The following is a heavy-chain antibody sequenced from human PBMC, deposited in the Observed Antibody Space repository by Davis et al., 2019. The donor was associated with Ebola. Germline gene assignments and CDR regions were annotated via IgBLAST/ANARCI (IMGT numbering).Heavy chain of an antibody. CDR3: VRTTYGAPEY. Sequence: GESLKISCGASGFTFTYSGMHWVRQAPGKGLEWVAVISFDGNDRKYADSVKGRFTISRDNAKSTLYLQMNSLTAEDTAVYYCVRTTYGAPEYWGQGTLVTVSS. CDR2: ISFDGNDR. J-gene: IGHJ4*02. D-gene: IGHD4-17*01. V-gene: IGHV3-30*03. CDR1: GFTFTYSG.